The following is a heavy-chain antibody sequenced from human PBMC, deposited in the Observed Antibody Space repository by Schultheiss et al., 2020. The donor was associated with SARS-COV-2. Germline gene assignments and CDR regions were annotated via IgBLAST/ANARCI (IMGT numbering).Heavy chain of an antibody. D-gene: IGHD4/OR15-4a*01. V-gene: IGHV3-53*04. CDR3: ARALRYYYMDV. CDR2: ISWNSGSI. Sequence: GGSLRLSCAASGFTFSNAWMTWVRQAPGRGLEWVSGISWNSGSIGYADSVKGRFTISRHNSKNTLYLQMNSLRAEDTAVYYCARALRYYYMDVWGKGTTVTVSS. J-gene: IGHJ6*03. CDR1: GFTFSNAW.